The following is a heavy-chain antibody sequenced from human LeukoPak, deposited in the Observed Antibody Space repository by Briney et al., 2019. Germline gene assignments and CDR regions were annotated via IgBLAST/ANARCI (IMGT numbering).Heavy chain of an antibody. CDR1: GYTFTSYY. Sequence: ASVKVSCKASGYTFTSYYMHWVRQAPGQGLEWMGIINPSGGSTSYAQKFQGRVTMTRDMSTSTVYMELSSLRSEDTAVYYCATDIVVVPAANVPNAFDIWGQGTMVTVSS. J-gene: IGHJ3*02. V-gene: IGHV1-46*01. CDR2: INPSGGST. CDR3: ATDIVVVPAANVPNAFDI. D-gene: IGHD2-2*01.